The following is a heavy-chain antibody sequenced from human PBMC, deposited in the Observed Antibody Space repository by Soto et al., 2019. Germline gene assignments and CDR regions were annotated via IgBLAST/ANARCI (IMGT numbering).Heavy chain of an antibody. D-gene: IGHD6-13*01. V-gene: IGHV1-69*13. CDR3: ARIVIPYSSSWYSDPNYYYYYGMDV. CDR2: IIPIFGTA. J-gene: IGHJ6*02. CDR1: GGTFSSYA. Sequence: SLQVCCKASGGTFSSYAISWVRQAPGQGLEWMGGIIPIFGTANYAQKFQGRVTITADESTGTAYMELSSLRSEDTAVYYCARIVIPYSSSWYSDPNYYYYYGMDVWG.